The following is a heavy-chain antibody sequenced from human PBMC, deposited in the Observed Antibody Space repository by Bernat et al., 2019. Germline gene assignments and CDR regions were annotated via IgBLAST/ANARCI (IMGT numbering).Heavy chain of an antibody. D-gene: IGHD2/OR15-2a*01. Sequence: QVQLVESGGALVQPGGSLRLSCAASGFTFSSYAMHWVRQAPGKGLEWVAVISYDGSNKYYADSVKGRFTISRDNSKNTLYLQMNSLRAEDTAVYYCARNKGRLGINWFDPWGQGTLVTVSS. CDR2: ISYDGSNK. CDR3: ARNKGRLGINWFDP. V-gene: IGHV3-30*01. CDR1: GFTFSSYA. J-gene: IGHJ5*02.